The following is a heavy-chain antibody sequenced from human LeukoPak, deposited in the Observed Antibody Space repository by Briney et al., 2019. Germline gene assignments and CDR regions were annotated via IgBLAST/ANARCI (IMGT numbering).Heavy chain of an antibody. CDR3: ARHWGSDWYFDL. Sequence: SETLSLTCAVSGGSISNYYCSWIRQPPGKGLEWLGYIHYSGYTNYNPSLKSRVTISVDTSKNQFSLYLSSVTAADTAVYYCARHWGSDWYFDLWGRGTLVTVSS. CDR2: IHYSGYT. D-gene: IGHD7-27*01. V-gene: IGHV4-59*01. CDR1: GGSISNYY. J-gene: IGHJ2*01.